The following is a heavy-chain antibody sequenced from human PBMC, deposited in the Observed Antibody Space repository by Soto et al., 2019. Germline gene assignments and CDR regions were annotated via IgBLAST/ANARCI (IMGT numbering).Heavy chain of an antibody. J-gene: IGHJ4*02. D-gene: IGHD2-2*01. CDR2: ISAYNGDA. V-gene: IGHV1-18*01. Sequence: ASVKVSCKASGYTFSNSGTTWVRQAPGQGLEWMGWISAYNGDANYAQKFQGRVTMTTDTSTNTAYMELRSLRSDDTAVYYCARGKKYCTRTTCLDYWGQETLVTFP. CDR3: ARGKKYCTRTTCLDY. CDR1: GYTFSNSG.